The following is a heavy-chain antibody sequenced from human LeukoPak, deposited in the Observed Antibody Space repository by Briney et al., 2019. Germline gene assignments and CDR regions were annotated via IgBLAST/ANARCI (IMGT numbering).Heavy chain of an antibody. Sequence: SETLSLTCTVSGGSISSGSYYWSWIRQPAGKGLEWIGRIYTSGSTNYNPSLKSRVTISVDTSKNQFSLKLSSVTAADTAVYYCARDSSSSRGYYYYYMDVWGKGTTVTVSS. CDR1: GGSISSGSYY. V-gene: IGHV4-61*02. CDR3: ARDSSSSRGYYYYYMDV. J-gene: IGHJ6*03. D-gene: IGHD6-6*01. CDR2: IYTSGST.